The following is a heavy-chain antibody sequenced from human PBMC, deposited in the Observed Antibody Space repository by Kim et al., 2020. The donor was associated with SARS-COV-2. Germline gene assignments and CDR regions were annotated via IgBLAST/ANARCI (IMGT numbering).Heavy chain of an antibody. CDR1: GFTFTGHA. CDR3: LFGIPAPSNY. D-gene: IGHD2-2*01. V-gene: IGHV7-4-1*02. CDR2: IQTSTGNP. Sequence: ASVKVSCKASGFTFTGHAVNWVRQAPGQGLEWMGWIQTSTGNPTYAQGFTGRFVFSLDTSVSTAYLQISSLKAEDTAVYYCLFGIPAPSNYWGQGTLVTV. J-gene: IGHJ4*02.